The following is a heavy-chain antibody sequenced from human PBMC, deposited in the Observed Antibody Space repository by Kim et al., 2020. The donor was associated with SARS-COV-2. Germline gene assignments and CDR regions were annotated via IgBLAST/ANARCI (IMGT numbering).Heavy chain of an antibody. V-gene: IGHV3-30*18. CDR3: AKPPEGRLDTAMA. CDR2: ISYDGSNK. CDR1: GFTFSSYG. Sequence: GGSLRLSCAASGFTFSSYGMHWVRQAPGKGLEWVAVISYDGSNKYYADSVKGRFTISRDNSKNTLYLQMNSLRAEDTAVYYCAKPPEGRLDTAMAWGQGTLVTVSS. J-gene: IGHJ5*02. D-gene: IGHD5-18*01.